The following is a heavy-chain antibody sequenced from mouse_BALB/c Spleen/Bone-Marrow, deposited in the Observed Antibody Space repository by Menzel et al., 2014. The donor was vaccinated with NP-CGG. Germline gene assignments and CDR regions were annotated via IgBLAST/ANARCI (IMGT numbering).Heavy chain of an antibody. CDR1: GFTFSSYG. D-gene: IGHD1-1*01. Sequence: EVKLMESGGGLVQPGGSLRLSCAASGFTFSSYGMSWVHQTPDKRLELVATINSNGGSTYYPDSVKGRFTISRDNAKNTLYLQMSSLKPENTAMYYCARDYYGSSDYWGQGTTLTVSS. CDR3: ARDYYGSSDY. J-gene: IGHJ2*01. V-gene: IGHV5-6-3*01. CDR2: INSNGGST.